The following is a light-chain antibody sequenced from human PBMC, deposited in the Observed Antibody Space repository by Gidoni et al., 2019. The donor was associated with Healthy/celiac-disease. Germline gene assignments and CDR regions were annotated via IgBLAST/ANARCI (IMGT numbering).Light chain of an antibody. CDR1: QGISSA. Sequence: AIQLTQSPSSLSASVGDRVTITCRASQGISSALAWYQQKPGKAPKLLIYDASSLESGVPSRFSGSGSGTDFTRTIISLQPEDFATYYCQQFNSYPFTFGPGTKVDIK. V-gene: IGKV1-13*02. CDR2: DAS. J-gene: IGKJ3*01. CDR3: QQFNSYPFT.